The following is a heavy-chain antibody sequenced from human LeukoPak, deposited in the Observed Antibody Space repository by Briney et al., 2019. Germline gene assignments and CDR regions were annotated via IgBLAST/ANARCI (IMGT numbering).Heavy chain of an antibody. J-gene: IGHJ6*02. Sequence: PGRSLRLSCAASGFTFSSYGMHWVRQAPGKGLEWVAVIWYDGSNKYYADSVKGRFTISRDNSKNTLYLQMNSLRAEDTAVYYCAKDPGLGYGSGSYYGDYGMDVWGQGTTVTVSS. D-gene: IGHD3-10*01. CDR3: AKDPGLGYGSGSYYGDYGMDV. CDR2: IWYDGSNK. V-gene: IGHV3-33*06. CDR1: GFTFSSYG.